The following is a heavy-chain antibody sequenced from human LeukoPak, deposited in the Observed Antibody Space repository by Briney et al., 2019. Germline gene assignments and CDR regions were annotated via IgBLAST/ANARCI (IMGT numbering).Heavy chain of an antibody. CDR3: ARAITMIRGVIIAPYYFDY. CDR2: IIPIFSTA. Sequence: SVKVSCKASGGTFSSYVINLVRQAPGQGLEWMGGIIPIFSTADYAQKFQGRVTITADESTSTAYMELSSLRSDDTAVYYCARAITMIRGVIIAPYYFDYWGQGTLVTVSS. J-gene: IGHJ4*02. CDR1: GGTFSSYV. D-gene: IGHD3-10*01. V-gene: IGHV1-69*13.